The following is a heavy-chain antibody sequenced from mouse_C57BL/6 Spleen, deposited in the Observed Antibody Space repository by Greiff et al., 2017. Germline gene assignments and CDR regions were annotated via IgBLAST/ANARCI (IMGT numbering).Heavy chain of an antibody. J-gene: IGHJ4*01. CDR3: ARGVSTIITTDVNYYAMDY. D-gene: IGHD2-4*01. CDR2: IHPNSGST. Sequence: VQLQQPGAELVKPGASVKLSCKASGYTFTSYWMHWVKQRPGQGLEWIGMIHPNSGSTHYNEKFKSKATLTVDKSSSTAYMQLSSLTSEDSAVYYCARGVSTIITTDVNYYAMDYWGQGTSVTVSS. V-gene: IGHV1-64*01. CDR1: GYTFTSYW.